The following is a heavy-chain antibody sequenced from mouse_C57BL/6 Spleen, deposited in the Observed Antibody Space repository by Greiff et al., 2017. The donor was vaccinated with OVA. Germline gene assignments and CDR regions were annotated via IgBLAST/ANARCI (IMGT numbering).Heavy chain of an antibody. CDR2: ISYSGST. J-gene: IGHJ1*03. CDR3: ARFFGSSYVRYFDV. Sequence: VQLQQSGPGLAKPSQTLSLTCSVTGYSTTSDYWNWIRKFPGNKLEYMGYISYSGSTYYNPSLKSRISITRDTSKNQYYLQLNSVTTEDTATYYCARFFGSSYVRYFDVWGTGTTVTVSS. D-gene: IGHD1-1*01. V-gene: IGHV3-8*01. CDR1: GYSTTSDY.